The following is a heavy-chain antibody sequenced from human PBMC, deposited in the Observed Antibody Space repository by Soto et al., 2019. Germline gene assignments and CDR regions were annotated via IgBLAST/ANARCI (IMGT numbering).Heavy chain of an antibody. CDR2: ISGSGGST. Sequence: GGSLRLSCAASGFTFSSYAMSWVRQAPGKGLEWVSAISGSGGSTYYADSVKGRFTISRDNSKNTLYLQMNSLRAEDTAVYYCAKPQRKPNSSGWAYWGQGTLVTVSS. V-gene: IGHV3-23*01. CDR1: GFTFSSYA. D-gene: IGHD6-19*01. J-gene: IGHJ4*02. CDR3: AKPQRKPNSSGWAY.